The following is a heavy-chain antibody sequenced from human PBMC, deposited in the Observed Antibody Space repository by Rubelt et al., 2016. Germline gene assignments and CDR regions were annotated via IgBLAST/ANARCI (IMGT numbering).Heavy chain of an antibody. D-gene: IGHD6-13*01. V-gene: IGHV4-59*12. CDR1: GGSISSYY. J-gene: IGHJ4*02. CDR2: IYYSGST. CDR3: ARVLIWGSSWLDY. Sequence: QVQLQESGPGLVKPSETLSLTCTVSGGSISSYYWSWIRQPPGKGLEWIGYIYYSGSTNYNPSLKSRVTISVDTSKNQFSLKLSPGTAADTAVYYWARVLIWGSSWLDYWGQGTLVTVSS.